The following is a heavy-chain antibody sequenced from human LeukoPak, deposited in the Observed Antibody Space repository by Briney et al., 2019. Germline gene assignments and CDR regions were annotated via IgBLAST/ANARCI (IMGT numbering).Heavy chain of an antibody. V-gene: IGHV3-23*01. CDR1: GFTFSSYA. D-gene: IGHD1/OR15-1a*01. CDR2: ISGSGGST. CDR3: AKDLWGYNWNNYFDY. Sequence: PGGSLRLSCAASGFTFSSYAMSWVRQAPGKGLEWVSAISGSGGSTYYADSVKGRFTISRDNSKNTLYLQMNSLRAEDTAVYYCAKDLWGYNWNNYFDYWGQGTLVTVSS. J-gene: IGHJ4*02.